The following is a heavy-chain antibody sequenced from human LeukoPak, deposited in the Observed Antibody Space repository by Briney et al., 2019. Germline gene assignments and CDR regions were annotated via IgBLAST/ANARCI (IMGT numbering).Heavy chain of an antibody. CDR3: ARVWPGSSSWLDYYYGMDV. D-gene: IGHD6-13*01. J-gene: IGHJ6*02. CDR2: INPNSGGT. Sequence: GASVKVSCKASGYTFTGYYMQWVRQAPGQGIEWMGWINPNSGGTNYAQKFQGRVTMTRDTSISTAYMELSRLRSDDTAVYYCARVWPGSSSWLDYYYGMDVWGQGTTVTVSS. CDR1: GYTFTGYY. V-gene: IGHV1-2*02.